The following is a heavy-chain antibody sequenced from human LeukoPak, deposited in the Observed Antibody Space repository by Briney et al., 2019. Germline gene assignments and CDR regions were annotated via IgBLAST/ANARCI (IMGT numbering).Heavy chain of an antibody. V-gene: IGHV4-59*12. Sequence: SETLSLTCAVSGGSISSYYWSWIRQPPGKGLEWIGYIYYSGSTNYNPSLKSRVTMSLDMAKKQFSLKVTSVTAADTAVYYCARVGYGGYGVLDYWGQGILVTVSS. CDR1: GGSISSYY. D-gene: IGHD4-17*01. CDR2: IYYSGST. CDR3: ARVGYGGYGVLDY. J-gene: IGHJ4*02.